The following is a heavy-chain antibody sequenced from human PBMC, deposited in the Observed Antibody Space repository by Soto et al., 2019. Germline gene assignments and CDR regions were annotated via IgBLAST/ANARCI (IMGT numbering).Heavy chain of an antibody. J-gene: IGHJ5*02. Sequence: SETLSLTCTVSGGSISSSSYYWGWIRQPPGKGLEWIGSIYYSGSTYYNPSLKSRVTISVDTSKNQVSLRLSSVTAADTAVYYCARRRDSTTHYNWSDPWGQGTLVTVSS. CDR1: GGSISSSSYY. CDR3: ARRRDSTTHYNWSDP. D-gene: IGHD6-13*01. V-gene: IGHV4-39*01. CDR2: IYYSGST.